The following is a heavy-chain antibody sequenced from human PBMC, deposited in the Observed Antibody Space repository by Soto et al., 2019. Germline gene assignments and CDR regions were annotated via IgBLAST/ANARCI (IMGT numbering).Heavy chain of an antibody. J-gene: IGHJ6*02. D-gene: IGHD2-2*01. CDR3: ASLQYCSSTSYPIGYYGMDV. CDR1: GYSFTSYW. CDR2: IDPSDSYT. V-gene: IGHV5-10-1*01. Sequence: PGESLKISCKGAGYSFTSYWISWVRQMPGKGLEWMGRIDPSDSYTNYSPSFQGHVTISADKSISTAYLQWSSLKASDTAMYYCASLQYCSSTSYPIGYYGMDVWGQGTTVTVSS.